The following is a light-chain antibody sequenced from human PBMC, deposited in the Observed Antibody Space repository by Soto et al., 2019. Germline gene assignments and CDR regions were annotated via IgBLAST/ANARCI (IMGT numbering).Light chain of an antibody. CDR1: QSISSH. CDR2: GAS. Sequence: EIVLTQSPATLSLSPGERATLSCRASQSISSHLAWYQQKPGQAPGLLIYGASNRATGIPARFSGRGSGTDFTITISSLEPEDFAVYYCQQRINWPLTFGGGTKVEIK. CDR3: QQRINWPLT. V-gene: IGKV3-11*01. J-gene: IGKJ4*01.